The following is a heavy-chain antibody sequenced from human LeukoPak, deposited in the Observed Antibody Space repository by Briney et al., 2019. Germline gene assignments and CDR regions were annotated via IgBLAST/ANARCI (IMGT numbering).Heavy chain of an antibody. CDR2: ISASNGQT. J-gene: IGHJ4*02. D-gene: IGHD1-26*01. Sequence: EASVKVSCKASGYNFNIYGITWLRQAPGQGLEWMGWISASNGQTNYAQKFQGRVTMTTDTSTSTAYMGIRSLKSDDTATYYCAKAMYSSSSAVDWGQGTLVTVS. CDR1: GYNFNIYG. CDR3: AKAMYSSSSAVD. V-gene: IGHV1-18*01.